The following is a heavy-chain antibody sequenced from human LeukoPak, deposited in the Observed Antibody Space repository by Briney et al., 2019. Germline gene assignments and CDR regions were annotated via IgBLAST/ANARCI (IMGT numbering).Heavy chain of an antibody. J-gene: IGHJ6*03. V-gene: IGHV1-24*01. CDR1: GYTLTELS. Sequence: GASVKVSCKASGYTLTELSMHWVRQAPGKGLEWMGGFDPEDGETIYAQKFQGRVTMTEDTSTDTAYMELSSLRSEDTAVYYCATGGIEAAIYYYYYMDVWGKGTTVTVSS. CDR2: FDPEDGET. D-gene: IGHD2-2*02. CDR3: ATGGIEAAIYYYYYMDV.